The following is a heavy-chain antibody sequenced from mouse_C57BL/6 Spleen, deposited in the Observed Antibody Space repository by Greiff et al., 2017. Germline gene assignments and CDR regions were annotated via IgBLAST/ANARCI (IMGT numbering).Heavy chain of an antibody. CDR1: GYTFTSYW. CDR2: IYPSDSET. D-gene: IGHD2-14*01. V-gene: IGHV1-61*01. CDR3: ARGGGTGWFAY. J-gene: IGHJ3*01. Sequence: QVQLQQPGAELVRPGSSVKLSCKASGYTFTSYWMDWVKQRPGQGLEWIGNIYPSDSETHYNQKFKDKATLTVDKSSSTAYMQLSSLTSEDSAVYYCARGGGTGWFAYWGQGTLVTVSA.